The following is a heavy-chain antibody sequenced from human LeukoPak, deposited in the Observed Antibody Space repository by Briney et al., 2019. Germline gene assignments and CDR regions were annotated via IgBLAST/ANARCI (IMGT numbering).Heavy chain of an antibody. Sequence: ESLKISCKASGYSFTDYWIVWVRQMPGKGPEWMGAIYPGDSDTRYSPSLDGQVTISADKSVSTTYLQWSSLQASDTAMYYCARPSSLYGGTSEDYWGQGTLVTAS. V-gene: IGHV5-51*01. CDR1: GYSFTDYW. D-gene: IGHD4-23*01. CDR3: ARPSSLYGGTSEDY. J-gene: IGHJ4*02. CDR2: IYPGDSDT.